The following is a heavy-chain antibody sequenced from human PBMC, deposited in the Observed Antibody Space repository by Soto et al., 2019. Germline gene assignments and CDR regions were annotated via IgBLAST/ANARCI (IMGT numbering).Heavy chain of an antibody. CDR2: IGSDGTIK. V-gene: IGHV3-30*18. D-gene: IGHD3-22*01. CDR1: GFTFTTYS. CDR3: AKEHSNDNWFFDF. J-gene: IGHJ2*01. Sequence: QVHLAESGGGVVQPGRSLRLSCLASGFTFTTYSIHWLRQAPGKGLEWVSVIGSDGTIKYYADSVKGRFTASRDNFKNTAFLQMNSLTTEDTSVYYCAKEHSNDNWFFDFWGRGTLVTVFS.